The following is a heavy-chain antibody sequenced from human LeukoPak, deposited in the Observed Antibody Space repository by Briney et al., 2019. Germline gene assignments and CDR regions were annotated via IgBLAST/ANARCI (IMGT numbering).Heavy chain of an antibody. CDR1: GFTFSSYV. J-gene: IGHJ2*01. CDR2: ISGSGGST. V-gene: IGHV3-23*01. D-gene: IGHD3-22*01. CDR3: AKSGITMIPGYFDL. Sequence: HAGGSLRLSCAASGFTFSSYVMNWVRQAPGKGLEWVSAISGSGGSTYYADSVKGRFTISRDNSKNTLYLQMNSLRAEDTALYYCAKSGITMIPGYFDLWGRGTLVTVSS.